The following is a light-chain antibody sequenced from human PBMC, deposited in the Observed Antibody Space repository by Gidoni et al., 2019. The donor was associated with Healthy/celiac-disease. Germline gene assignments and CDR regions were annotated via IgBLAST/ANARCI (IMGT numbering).Light chain of an antibody. CDR2: WAS. CDR1: QSVLYSSNNKNY. CDR3: QQYYSTPT. V-gene: IGKV4-1*01. J-gene: IGKJ1*01. Sequence: VSLGERATINCKSSQSVLYSSNNKNYLAWYQQKPGQPPKLLIYWASTRESGVPDRFSGSGSGTDFTLTISSLQAEDVAVYFCQQYYSTPTFGQGTKVEIK.